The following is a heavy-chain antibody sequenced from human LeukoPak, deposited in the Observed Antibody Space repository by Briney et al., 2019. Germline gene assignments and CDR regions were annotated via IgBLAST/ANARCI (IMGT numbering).Heavy chain of an antibody. CDR2: ISSSSSYI. CDR1: GFTFSSYS. D-gene: IGHD1-26*01. J-gene: IGHJ3*02. Sequence: GGSLRLSCAASGFTFSSYSMNRVRQAPGKGLEWVSSISSSSSYIYYADSVKGRFTISRDNAKNSLYLQMNSLRAEDTAVYYCARDIGWELVDAFDIWGQGTMVTVSS. CDR3: ARDIGWELVDAFDI. V-gene: IGHV3-21*01.